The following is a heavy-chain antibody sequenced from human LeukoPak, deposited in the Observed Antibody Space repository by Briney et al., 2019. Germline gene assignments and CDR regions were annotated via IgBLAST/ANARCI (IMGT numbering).Heavy chain of an antibody. CDR1: GGTFSSYA. CDR2: IIPIFGTA. D-gene: IGHD2-2*02. J-gene: IGHJ4*02. Sequence: GASVKVSCKASGGTFSSYAISWVRQAPGQGLELMGGIIPIFGTANYAQKFQGRVTITADESTSTAYMELGSLRSEDTAVYYCALVRGYCSSTSCYTTTGTFDYWGQGPLVTVSS. V-gene: IGHV1-69*01. CDR3: ALVRGYCSSTSCYTTTGTFDY.